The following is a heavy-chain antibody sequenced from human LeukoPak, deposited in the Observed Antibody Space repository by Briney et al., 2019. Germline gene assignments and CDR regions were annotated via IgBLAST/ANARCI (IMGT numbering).Heavy chain of an antibody. CDR3: ARESGAAAGTAGYYYYMDV. Sequence: SETLSLTCTVSGGSISSYYWSWIRQPPGKGLEWIGYIYYSGSTNYNPSLKSRVTISVDTSKNRFSLKLSSVTAADTAVYYCARESGAAAGTAGYYYYMDVWGKGTTVTVSS. CDR1: GGSISSYY. D-gene: IGHD6-13*01. V-gene: IGHV4-59*01. J-gene: IGHJ6*03. CDR2: IYYSGST.